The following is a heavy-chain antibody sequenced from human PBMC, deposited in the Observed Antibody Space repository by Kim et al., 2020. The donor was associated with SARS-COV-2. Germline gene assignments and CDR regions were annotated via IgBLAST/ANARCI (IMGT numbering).Heavy chain of an antibody. J-gene: IGHJ5*01. CDR1: GFTFSSFG. D-gene: IGHD3-9*01. CDR2: ISSDSSDT. V-gene: IGHV3-21*05. Sequence: GGSLRLSCAGSGFTFSSFGMHWVRQAPGKGLEWVSYISSDSSDTQYADSVRGRFTISRDNAENTVFLQMSSLRDEDTAVYYCVREATIFCHYFESWGQGTLVTVSS. CDR3: VREATIFCHYFES.